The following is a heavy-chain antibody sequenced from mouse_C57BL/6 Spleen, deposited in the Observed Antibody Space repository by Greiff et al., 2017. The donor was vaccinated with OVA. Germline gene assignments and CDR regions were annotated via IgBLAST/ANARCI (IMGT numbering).Heavy chain of an antibody. CDR1: GYSFTGYF. J-gene: IGHJ4*01. CDR2: INPYNGDT. CDR3: ARYGNYGAMDY. V-gene: IGHV1-20*01. Sequence: EVQLQQSGPELVKPGDSVKISCKASGYSFTGYFMNWVMQSHGKSLEWIGRINPYNGDTFYNQKFKGKATLTVDKSSSTAHMELRSLTSEDSAVYYCARYGNYGAMDYWGQGTSVTVSS. D-gene: IGHD2-1*01.